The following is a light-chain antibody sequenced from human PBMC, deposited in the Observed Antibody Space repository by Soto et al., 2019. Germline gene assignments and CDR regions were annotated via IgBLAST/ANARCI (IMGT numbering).Light chain of an antibody. Sequence: DIQMTQTPSSLSASVGDRVTITCRASQSISSYLNWYQQKPGKAPKLLIYAASSLQSGVPSRFSGSGSGTDFTLTISSLQPEDFATYYCQQSYSTPWPFGQGTNV. CDR3: QQSYSTPWP. CDR1: QSISSY. J-gene: IGKJ1*01. V-gene: IGKV1-39*01. CDR2: AAS.